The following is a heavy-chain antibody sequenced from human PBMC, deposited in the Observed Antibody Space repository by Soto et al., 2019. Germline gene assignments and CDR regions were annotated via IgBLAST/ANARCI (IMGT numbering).Heavy chain of an antibody. CDR1: GDSVSSNSAA. V-gene: IGHV6-1*01. CDR3: ARSALIKLRFLARSSQRGLCGMDV. CDR2: TYYRSKWYN. D-gene: IGHD3-3*01. Sequence: SQTLSLTCAISGDSVSSNSAAWNWIRQSPSRGLEWLGRTYYRSKWYNDYAVSVKSRITINPDTSKNQFSLQLNSVTPEDTAVYYCARSALIKLRFLARSSQRGLCGMDVWGQGTTVTVSS. J-gene: IGHJ6*02.